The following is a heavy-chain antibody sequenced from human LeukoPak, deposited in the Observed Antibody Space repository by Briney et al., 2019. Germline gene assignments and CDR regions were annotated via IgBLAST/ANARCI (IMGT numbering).Heavy chain of an antibody. CDR2: IKPDGSAT. V-gene: IGHV3-7*01. J-gene: IGHJ5*02. Sequence: GSLRLSCAASGFTFSSYAMSWVRQAPGKGLEWVANIKPDGSATNYVNSVKGRLTISRDNAKNQFALQMNSLRPEDTVGYYCARGGGSSSWGQGTLVTVSS. CDR1: GFTFSSYA. D-gene: IGHD6-6*01. CDR3: ARGGGSSS.